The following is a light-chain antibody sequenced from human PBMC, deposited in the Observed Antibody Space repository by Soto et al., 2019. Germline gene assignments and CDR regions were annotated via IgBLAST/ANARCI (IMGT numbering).Light chain of an antibody. J-gene: IGKJ1*01. Sequence: IQMTQSPSSLSASVGDRVTITCRASQSISSYLNWYQQKPGKAPKLLIYAASSLQSGVPSRFSGSGSSTDFTLTISSLQPEDFATYYCLQDYNYPWTFGQGTKVDIK. CDR2: AAS. CDR1: QSISSY. V-gene: IGKV1-6*01. CDR3: LQDYNYPWT.